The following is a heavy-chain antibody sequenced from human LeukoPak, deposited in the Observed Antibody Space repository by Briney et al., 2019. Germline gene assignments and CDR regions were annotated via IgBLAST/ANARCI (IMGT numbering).Heavy chain of an antibody. J-gene: IGHJ4*02. CDR1: GXXFTSYG. V-gene: IGHV1-18*01. CDR2: ISAYNGNT. Sequence: ASVXVSCXXXGXXFTSYGISWVRQAPGQGLEWMGWISAYNGNTNYAQKLQGRVTMTTDTSTSTAYMELRSLRSDDTAVYYCARTYYYGSGGSYWGQGTLVTVSS. D-gene: IGHD3-10*01. CDR3: ARTYYYGSGGSY.